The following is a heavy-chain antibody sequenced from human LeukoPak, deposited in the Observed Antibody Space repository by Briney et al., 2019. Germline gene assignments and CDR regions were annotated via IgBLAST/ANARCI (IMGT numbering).Heavy chain of an antibody. Sequence: QPGGSLRLSCAASGFTFSSYAMSWVRQAPGKGLEWVSGLSGSGDTTYYADSVKGRFTISRDNSKNTLYLQMNSLRAEDTAVYYCFSHNWFDPWGQGTLVTVSS. CDR3: FSHNWFDP. CDR2: LSGSGDTT. CDR1: GFTFSSYA. V-gene: IGHV3-23*01. J-gene: IGHJ5*02.